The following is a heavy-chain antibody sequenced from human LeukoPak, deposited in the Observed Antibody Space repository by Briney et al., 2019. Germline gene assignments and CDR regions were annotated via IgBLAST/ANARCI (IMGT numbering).Heavy chain of an antibody. Sequence: GGSLRLSCAASGFTFSNYWMSWVRQAPGKGLEWVANIKQDGSDKDYVDSVKGRFTISRDNVKNSLYLQMNSLRAEDTAVFHCARGRKFYDYWGQGTLVSVSS. J-gene: IGHJ4*02. V-gene: IGHV3-7*04. CDR1: GFTFSNYW. D-gene: IGHD1-14*01. CDR2: IKQDGSDK. CDR3: ARGRKFYDY.